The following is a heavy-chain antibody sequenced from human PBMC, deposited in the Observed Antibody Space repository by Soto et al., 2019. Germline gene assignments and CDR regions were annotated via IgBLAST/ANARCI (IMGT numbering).Heavy chain of an antibody. CDR2: ISWNSASI. CDR3: AKRGDGRAFHI. CDR1: GFTFDNSA. J-gene: IGHJ3*02. D-gene: IGHD3-16*01. V-gene: IGHV3-9*01. Sequence: EVQLVESGGGLVQLGGSLRPSCEASGFTFDNSAMNWFRQAQGKGLGWVSAISWNSASILYADSVKGRFTISRDNAKNSVYLQMNSLRAEDTALYYCAKRGDGRAFHIWGQGTMVTVSS.